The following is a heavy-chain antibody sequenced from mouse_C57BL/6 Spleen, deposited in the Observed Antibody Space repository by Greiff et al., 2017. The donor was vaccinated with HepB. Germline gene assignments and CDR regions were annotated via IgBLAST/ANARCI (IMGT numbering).Heavy chain of an antibody. CDR2: IYPGDGDT. Sequence: VKLVESGPELVKPGASVKISCKASGYAFSSSWMNWVKQRPGKGLEWIGRIYPGDGDTNYNGKFKGKATLTADKSSSTAYMQLSSLTSEDSAVYFCARSDGSSWYFDVWGTGTTVTVSS. CDR1: GYAFSSSW. V-gene: IGHV1-82*01. D-gene: IGHD1-1*01. CDR3: ARSDGSSWYFDV. J-gene: IGHJ1*03.